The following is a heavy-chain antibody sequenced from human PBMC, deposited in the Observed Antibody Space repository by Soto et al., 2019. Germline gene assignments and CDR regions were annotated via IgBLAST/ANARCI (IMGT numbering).Heavy chain of an antibody. CDR2: INPNSGGT. Sequence: ASVKVSCKASGYTFTGYYMHWVRQAPGQGLEWMGWINPNSGGTNYAQKFQGWVTMTRDTSISTAYMELSRLRSDDTAVYYCARLGVVRDLPIDYWGQGTLVPVSS. CDR1: GYTFTGYY. CDR3: ARLGVVRDLPIDY. D-gene: IGHD3-10*01. V-gene: IGHV1-2*04. J-gene: IGHJ4*02.